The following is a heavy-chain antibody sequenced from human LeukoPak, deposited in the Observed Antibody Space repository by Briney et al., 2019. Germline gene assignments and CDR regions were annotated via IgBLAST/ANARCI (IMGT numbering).Heavy chain of an antibody. V-gene: IGHV6-1*01. CDR1: GDSFSSNSAA. J-gene: IGHJ4*02. CDR3: ARDPVGGSTIFDY. CDR2: TYYRSKWYY. Sequence: SQTLSLTCAISGDSFSSNSAAWNWIRQTPSRGLEWLGRTYYRSKWYYDYAVAVKSRISINPDTSKNQFSLQLSSVTPEDTAVYYCARDPVGGSTIFDYWGQGTLVTVSS. D-gene: IGHD1-26*01.